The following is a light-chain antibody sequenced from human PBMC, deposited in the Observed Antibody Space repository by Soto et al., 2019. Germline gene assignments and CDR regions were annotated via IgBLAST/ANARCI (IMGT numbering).Light chain of an antibody. CDR2: EVS. Sequence: QSVLTQPASVSGSPGQSITISCTGTSSDVGSYNLVSWYQQHPGKAPKLMIYEVSKRPSGVSNRFSGSKSGNTASLTISGLQAEDEADYYCCSYAGSRNVFGTGTQLTV. J-gene: IGLJ1*01. CDR1: SSDVGSYNL. CDR3: CSYAGSRNV. V-gene: IGLV2-23*02.